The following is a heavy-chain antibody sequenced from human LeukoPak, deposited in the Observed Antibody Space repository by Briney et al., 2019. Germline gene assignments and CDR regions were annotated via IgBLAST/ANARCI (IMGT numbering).Heavy chain of an antibody. V-gene: IGHV3-23*01. CDR3: AGAGPISIIVSSDAFDI. CDR2: ISGSDGTT. J-gene: IGHJ3*02. D-gene: IGHD3-22*01. CDR1: GFTFSNYA. Sequence: GGSLRLSCAASGFTFSNYAMSWVRRAPGKGLEWVSGISGSDGTTYYADTVKGRFAISRDTSKNTLYLQMNSLRAEDTAVYYCAGAGPISIIVSSDAFDIWGQGTVVTVSS.